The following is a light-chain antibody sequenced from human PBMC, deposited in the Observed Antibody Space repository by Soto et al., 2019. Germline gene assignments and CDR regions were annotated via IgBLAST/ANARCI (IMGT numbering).Light chain of an antibody. CDR3: QQYKSFSLT. Sequence: DIQMTQSPSTLSASVGDRVTITCRASQSISNWLAWYQQKPGKAPKLLIYKTSNLDSGVPSRFSGSGSGTEFSLTISSLQPDDFATYYCQQYKSFSLTCGGGTRVEVK. CDR1: QSISNW. J-gene: IGKJ4*02. V-gene: IGKV1-5*03. CDR2: KTS.